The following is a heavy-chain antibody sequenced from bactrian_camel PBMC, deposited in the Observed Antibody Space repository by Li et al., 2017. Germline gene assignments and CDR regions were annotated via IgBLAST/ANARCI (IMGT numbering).Heavy chain of an antibody. J-gene: IGHJ4*01. CDR3: VKGGFNSLDPATP. V-gene: IGHV3S1*01. Sequence: HVQLVESGGGSVQTGGSLRLTCVASGAAVSSYCMGWFRQAPGKEREGVSWIAGSSRNDHAGPVKGRFTISKDNAKGTLYLQMNSLKTEDTAMYYCVKGGFNSLDPATPRGQGTQVTVS. CDR1: GAAVSSYC. D-gene: IGHD1*01. CDR2: IAGSSRN.